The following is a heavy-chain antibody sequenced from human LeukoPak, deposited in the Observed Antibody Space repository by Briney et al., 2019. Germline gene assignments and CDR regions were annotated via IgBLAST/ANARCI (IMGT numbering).Heavy chain of an antibody. Sequence: SETLSLTCTVSGGSISSYYWSWIRQPPGKGLEWIGYIYTSGTTNYNPSLKSRVTISVDTSKNQFSLKLSSVTAADTAVYYCARHYYDFWSCYSDNWFDPWGQGTLVTVSS. V-gene: IGHV4-4*09. CDR1: GGSISSYY. CDR3: ARHYYDFWSCYSDNWFDP. CDR2: IYTSGTT. J-gene: IGHJ5*02. D-gene: IGHD3-3*01.